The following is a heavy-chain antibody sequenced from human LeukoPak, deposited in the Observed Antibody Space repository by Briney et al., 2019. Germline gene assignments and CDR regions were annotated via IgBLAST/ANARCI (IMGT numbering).Heavy chain of an antibody. CDR1: GYTFTDYY. CDR3: ASLGATTIHYYCMDV. J-gene: IGHJ6*02. V-gene: IGHV1-2*02. CDR2: INPISGGT. D-gene: IGHD1-26*01. Sequence: ASVKDSCKASGYTFTDYYLHWVRQAPGQGLEWMGWINPISGGTNYAQKFQGSVTMTRDASITTVYMELSSLRSDDTAVYYCASLGATTIHYYCMDVWGQGTTVPVSS.